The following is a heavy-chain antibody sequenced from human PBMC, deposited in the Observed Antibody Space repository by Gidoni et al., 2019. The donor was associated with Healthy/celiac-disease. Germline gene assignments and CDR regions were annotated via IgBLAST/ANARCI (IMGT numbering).Heavy chain of an antibody. CDR3: ARDTTLLYDFWSGYNLAPSYYYYGMDV. Sequence: EVQLVESGGGLVKPGGSLRLSCAASGFTFSSYSMNWFRQAPGKGLEWVSSISSSSSYIYYADSVKCRFTISRDNAKNSLYLQMNSLRAEDTAVYYCARDTTLLYDFWSGYNLAPSYYYYGMDVWGQGTTVTVSS. CDR2: ISSSSSYI. D-gene: IGHD3-3*01. V-gene: IGHV3-21*01. J-gene: IGHJ6*02. CDR1: GFTFSSYS.